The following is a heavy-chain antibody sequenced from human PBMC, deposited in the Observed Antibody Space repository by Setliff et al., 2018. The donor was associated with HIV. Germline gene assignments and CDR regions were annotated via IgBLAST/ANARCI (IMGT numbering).Heavy chain of an antibody. CDR1: GGTFSSYG. D-gene: IGHD3-16*01. Sequence: ASVKVSCKASGGTFSSYGISWVRQAPGQGLEWMGGITPISGTANYAQKFQGRVTMTTDTSTGAAYMELSSLRSDDTAVYYCASYEREGFDYWGQGTLVTVSS. CDR3: ASYEREGFDY. V-gene: IGHV1-69*05. CDR2: ITPISGTA. J-gene: IGHJ4*02.